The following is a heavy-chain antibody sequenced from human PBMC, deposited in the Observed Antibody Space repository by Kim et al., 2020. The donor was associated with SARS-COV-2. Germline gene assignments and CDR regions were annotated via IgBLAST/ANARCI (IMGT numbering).Heavy chain of an antibody. CDR1: GFTFSSYG. CDR2: ISYDGSNK. V-gene: IGHV3-30*18. CDR3: AKDLRGCSGGSCLIDY. Sequence: GGSLRLSCAASGFTFSSYGMHWVRQAPGKGLEWVAVISYDGSNKYYADSVKGRFTISRDNSKNTLYLQMNSLRAEDTAVYYCAKDLRGCSGGSCLIDYWGHGPLLTVSS. J-gene: IGHJ4*01. D-gene: IGHD2-15*01.